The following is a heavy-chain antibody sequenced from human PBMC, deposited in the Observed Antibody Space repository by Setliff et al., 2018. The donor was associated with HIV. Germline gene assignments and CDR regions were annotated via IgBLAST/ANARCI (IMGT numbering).Heavy chain of an antibody. CDR2: INAGSGDT. CDR1: GYTFTSYY. J-gene: IGHJ5*02. V-gene: IGHV1-3*01. D-gene: IGHD3-10*01. CDR3: ARDWLMIRGVSWFDP. Sequence: ASVKVSCKASGYTFTSYYMHWVRQAPGQGLEWMGWINAGSGDTRYSRKFQGRVTITSDPVAPMVFLTLSSLRSEDTALYYCARDWLMIRGVSWFDPWGQGTLVTVSS.